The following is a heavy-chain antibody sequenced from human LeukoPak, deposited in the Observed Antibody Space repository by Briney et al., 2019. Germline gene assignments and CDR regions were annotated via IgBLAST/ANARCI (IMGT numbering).Heavy chain of an antibody. Sequence: GGSLRLSCAASGFIVSNNYMSWVRQTPRRRLEWVSLIYSGGTTYYAGSVRGRFTISRDYSKNTIYLQMDSLTVEDTAMYYCARGKEDSPLWVGEPPYFDNWGQGTLVTVSS. V-gene: IGHV3-53*01. CDR1: GFIVSNNY. D-gene: IGHD3-10*01. CDR2: IYSGGTT. CDR3: ARGKEDSPLWVGEPPYFDN. J-gene: IGHJ4*02.